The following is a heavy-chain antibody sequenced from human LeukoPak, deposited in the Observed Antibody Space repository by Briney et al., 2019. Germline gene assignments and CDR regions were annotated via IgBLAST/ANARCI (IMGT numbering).Heavy chain of an antibody. CDR1: GGTFSSYA. Sequence: AWVKVSCKASGGTFSSYAISWVRQATGQGLEWMGWMNPNSGNTGYAQKFQGRVTITRNTPISTAYMELSSLRSEDTAVYYCARAVGGDYYYMDVWGKGTTVTVSS. CDR3: ARAVGGDYYYMDV. D-gene: IGHD1-26*01. J-gene: IGHJ6*03. V-gene: IGHV1-8*03. CDR2: MNPNSGNT.